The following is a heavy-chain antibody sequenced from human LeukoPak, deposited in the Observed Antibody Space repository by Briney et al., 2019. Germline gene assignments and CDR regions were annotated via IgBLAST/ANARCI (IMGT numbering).Heavy chain of an antibody. CDR3: ARAQGWERPLDY. J-gene: IGHJ4*02. CDR2: IKPNSGDT. V-gene: IGHV1-2*02. D-gene: IGHD1-1*01. Sequence: ASVKVSCKASGYTFTGYYIYWVRQAPGLGLEWMGWIKPNSGDTKYAQNFQGRVTMTRDTSISTVDMELSSLTSDDTAVYYCARAQGWERPLDYWGQGTLVTVSS. CDR1: GYTFTGYY.